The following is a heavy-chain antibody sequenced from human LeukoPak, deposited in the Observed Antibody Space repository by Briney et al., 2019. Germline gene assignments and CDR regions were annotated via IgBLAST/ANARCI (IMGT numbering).Heavy chain of an antibody. CDR2: INPSGGST. Sequence: GASVKVSCKASGYTFTSYYMHWVRQAPGQGLEWMGIINPSGGSTSYAQKFQGRVTMTRDTSTSTVYMELSSLKNEDTAVYYCVTEVSGSFPTWGQGTLVTVSS. V-gene: IGHV1-46*01. J-gene: IGHJ4*02. CDR1: GYTFTSYY. D-gene: IGHD1-26*01. CDR3: VTEVSGSFPT.